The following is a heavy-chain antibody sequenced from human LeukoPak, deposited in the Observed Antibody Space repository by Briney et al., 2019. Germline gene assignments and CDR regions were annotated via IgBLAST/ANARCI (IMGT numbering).Heavy chain of an antibody. CDR2: IYYSGSS. J-gene: IGHJ3*02. D-gene: IGHD4-17*01. CDR1: GGSISSGDYY. CDR3: ARDHDYGDYVRAFDI. Sequence: QTLCLTCTVSGGSISSGDYYWSCIRQPPGKRLEWIGYIYYSGSSYYNPSLKSRDTISVDTSKTQFSLRLSSVTAADTAVYYCARDHDYGDYVRAFDIWGQGTMAADSS. V-gene: IGHV4-30-4*01.